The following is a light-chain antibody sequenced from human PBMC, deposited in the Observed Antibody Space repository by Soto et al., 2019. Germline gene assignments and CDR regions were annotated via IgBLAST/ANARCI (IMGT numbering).Light chain of an antibody. CDR3: QQYGSSPPIT. V-gene: IGKV3-20*01. Sequence: EIVLTQSPGTLSLSPGERATLSCRASQSVSSSYLAWYQQKPGQAPRLLIYGASSRATGIPDRFSGSGSGPAFTLTISRLEPEDFAVYYCQQYGSSPPITFGPGTKVDIK. CDR1: QSVSSSY. CDR2: GAS. J-gene: IGKJ3*01.